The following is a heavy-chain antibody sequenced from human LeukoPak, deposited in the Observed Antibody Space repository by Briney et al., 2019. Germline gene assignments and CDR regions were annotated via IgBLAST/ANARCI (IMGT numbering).Heavy chain of an antibody. Sequence: SETLSLTCTVSGGSIVDYYWTWIRQPPGKGLEWIGQIFYSGNTYYNPSLNSRVTISADTSNNQFSLKLGSVTAADTAVYYCARLKAYGGNSVDFWGQGILVTVSS. CDR1: GGSIVDYY. D-gene: IGHD4-23*01. V-gene: IGHV4-59*01. CDR2: IFYSGNT. CDR3: ARLKAYGGNSVDF. J-gene: IGHJ4*02.